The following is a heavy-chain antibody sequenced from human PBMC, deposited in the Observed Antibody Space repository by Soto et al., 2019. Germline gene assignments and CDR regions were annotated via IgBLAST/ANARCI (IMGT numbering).Heavy chain of an antibody. Sequence: PSETLSLTCSVSGGSITSYYWSWIRQPPGKGLEWIAYIYYSGSTNYNPPLKSRVTISVDTSNNQFSLKLSSVTAADTAVYFCATYTTGGGGRGYWGQGTLVTVSS. CDR1: GGSITSYY. CDR2: IYYSGST. V-gene: IGHV4-59*08. D-gene: IGHD3-16*01. CDR3: ATYTTGGGGRGY. J-gene: IGHJ4*02.